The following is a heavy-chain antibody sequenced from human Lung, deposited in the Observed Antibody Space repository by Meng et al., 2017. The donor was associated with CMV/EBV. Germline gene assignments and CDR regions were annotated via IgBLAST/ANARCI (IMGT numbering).Heavy chain of an antibody. CDR3: ASFPPQGKQWLVTDY. CDR1: DGSICSSNG. CDR2: IYHSGST. V-gene: IGHV4-4*02. Sequence: GQGIVKQSGTLSLTCAVADGSICSSNGWSGVRQPPGKGLEWIGEIYHSGSTNYNQSLKSRVTISVDKSKIQFSLKLSSVTAADTAVYYCASFPPQGKQWLVTDYWGQGTLVTVSS. D-gene: IGHD6-19*01. J-gene: IGHJ4*02.